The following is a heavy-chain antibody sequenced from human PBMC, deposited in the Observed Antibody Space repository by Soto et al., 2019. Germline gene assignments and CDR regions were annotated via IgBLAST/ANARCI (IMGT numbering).Heavy chain of an antibody. CDR1: GFTFSSYG. V-gene: IGHV3-30*18. CDR2: ISYDGSKK. J-gene: IGHJ4*02. CDR3: AKDYGGNSGGGFFDY. D-gene: IGHD4-17*01. Sequence: QVQLVESGGGVVQPGRSLRLSCAASGFTFSSYGMHWVRQAPGKGLEWVAVISYDGSKKYYADSVKGRFTISRDNSKNTLYLQRNSLRAEDTAVYYCAKDYGGNSGGGFFDYWGQGTLVTVSS.